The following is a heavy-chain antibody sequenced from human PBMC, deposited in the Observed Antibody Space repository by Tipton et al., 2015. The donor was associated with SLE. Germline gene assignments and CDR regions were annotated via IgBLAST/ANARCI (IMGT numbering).Heavy chain of an antibody. J-gene: IGHJ3*02. CDR3: AKVEADDVLRVGGFDI. Sequence: GSLRLSCAASGFTFSRNAMSWVRQAPGKGLEWVSAISGSGGSTYYADSVKGRFTISRDNSKNTLYLQVNSLRAEDTAVYYCAKVEADDVLRVGGFDIWGQGTMVIVSS. D-gene: IGHD1-1*01. CDR2: ISGSGGST. CDR1: GFTFSRNA. V-gene: IGHV3-23*01.